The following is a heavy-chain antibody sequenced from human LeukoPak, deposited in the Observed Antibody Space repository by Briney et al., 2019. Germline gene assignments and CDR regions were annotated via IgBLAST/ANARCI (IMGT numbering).Heavy chain of an antibody. CDR2: IRYDGSNK. D-gene: IGHD5-24*01. CDR3: AKDVRDGYNLFDY. Sequence: PGGSLRLSCAASGFSFRTYGMHWVRQAPGKGLEWVAFIRYDGSNKYYVDSVKGRFTISRDNSKNTLYLQMNSLRAEDTAVYYCAKDVRDGYNLFDYWGQGTLVTVSS. V-gene: IGHV3-30*02. CDR1: GFSFRTYG. J-gene: IGHJ4*02.